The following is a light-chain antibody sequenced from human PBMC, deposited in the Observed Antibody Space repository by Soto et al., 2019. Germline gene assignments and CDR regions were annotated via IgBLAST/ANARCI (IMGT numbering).Light chain of an antibody. J-gene: IGLJ2*01. V-gene: IGLV1-51*02. CDR2: ENN. Sequence: QSVLTQLPSVSAAPGQKVTISCSASDSNVGNNYVSWYQLLPGTAPKLLIYENNIRPSGIPDRFSGSKSGTSATLGITGLQTGDEADYYCATWDSNMGAVFGGGTKVTVL. CDR1: DSNVGNNY. CDR3: ATWDSNMGAV.